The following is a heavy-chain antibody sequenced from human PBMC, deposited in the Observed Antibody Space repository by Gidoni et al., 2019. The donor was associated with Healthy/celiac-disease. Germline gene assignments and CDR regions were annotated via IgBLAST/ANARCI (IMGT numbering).Heavy chain of an antibody. CDR1: GFTFSSYS. CDR3: ARASQIMKGACMDV. D-gene: IGHD3-16*01. V-gene: IGHV3-48*02. J-gene: IGHJ6*02. CDR2: ISSSSSTI. Sequence: EVQLVESGGGLVQPGGSLRLSGAASGFTFSSYSMNWVRQAPGKGLEWVSYISSSSSTIYYADSVKGRFTISRDNAKNSLYLQMNSLRDEDTAVYYCARASQIMKGACMDVWGQGTTVTVSS.